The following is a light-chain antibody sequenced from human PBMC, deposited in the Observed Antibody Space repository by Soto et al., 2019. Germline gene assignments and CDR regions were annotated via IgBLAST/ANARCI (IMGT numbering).Light chain of an antibody. CDR2: AAS. CDR1: QSISSY. CDR3: QQSYSIPWT. J-gene: IGKJ1*01. Sequence: DIQMTQSPSSLSASVGDRVTITCRASQSISSYLNWYQQKPKKAPKVLIYAASSLQSGVPSRFSGSGSGTDFTLTISSLQPEDFATYYCQQSYSIPWTFGQGTKVEIK. V-gene: IGKV1-39*01.